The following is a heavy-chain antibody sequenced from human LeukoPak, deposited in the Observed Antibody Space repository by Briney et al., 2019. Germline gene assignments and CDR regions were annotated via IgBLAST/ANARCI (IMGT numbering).Heavy chain of an antibody. CDR2: ISSNGGST. CDR1: GFTFSSYA. J-gene: IGHJ5*02. Sequence: GGSLRLSCSASGFTFSSYAMHWVRQAPGKGLEYVSDISSNGGSTYYADSVKGRFTISRDNSKNTLYLQMSSLRAEDTAVYYCVTHYGSGSYYADWFDPWGQGTLVTVSS. CDR3: VTHYGSGSYYADWFDP. D-gene: IGHD3-10*01. V-gene: IGHV3-64D*06.